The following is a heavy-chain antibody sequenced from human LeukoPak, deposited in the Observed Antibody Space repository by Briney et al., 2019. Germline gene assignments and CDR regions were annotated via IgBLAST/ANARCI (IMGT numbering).Heavy chain of an antibody. V-gene: IGHV1-69*06. D-gene: IGHD6-13*01. CDR1: GYTFTSYA. J-gene: IGHJ4*02. CDR2: IIPIFGTA. CDR3: ARVGPDHGYSSSWYLSYYFDY. Sequence: SVKVSCKASGYTFTSYAMNWVRQAPGQGLEWMGGIIPIFGTANYAQKFQGRVTITADKSTSTAYMELSSLRSEDTAVYYCARVGPDHGYSSSWYLSYYFDYWGQGTLVTVSS.